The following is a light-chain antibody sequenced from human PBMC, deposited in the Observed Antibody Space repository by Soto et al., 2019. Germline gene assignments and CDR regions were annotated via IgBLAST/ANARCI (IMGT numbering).Light chain of an antibody. V-gene: IGLV2-14*03. CDR3: SSYTSSSTKV. Sequence: QSALTQPASVSGSPGQSITISCTGTSSDVGLYNYVSWYQQHPGKAPKLLIYDVSDRPSGVSNRFSGSKSGSTASLTISGLQAEDEGDYYCSSYTSSSTKVFGTGTKLTVL. J-gene: IGLJ1*01. CDR2: DVS. CDR1: SSDVGLYNY.